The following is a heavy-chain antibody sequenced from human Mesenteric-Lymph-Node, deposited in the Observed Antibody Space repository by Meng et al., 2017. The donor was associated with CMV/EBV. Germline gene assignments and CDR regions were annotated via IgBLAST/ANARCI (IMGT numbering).Heavy chain of an antibody. CDR3: ARDSDSPYYDFWSGYYISENIYYYYGMDV. D-gene: IGHD3-3*01. CDR1: GFTFSSYS. J-gene: IGHJ6*02. CDR2: ISSSSSYI. Sequence: GESLKISCAASGFTFSSYSMNWVRQAPGKGLEWVSSISSSSSYIYYADSVKGRFTISRDNAKNSLYLQMNSLRAEDTAVYYCARDSDSPYYDFWSGYYISENIYYYYGMDVWGQGTTVTVSS. V-gene: IGHV3-21*01.